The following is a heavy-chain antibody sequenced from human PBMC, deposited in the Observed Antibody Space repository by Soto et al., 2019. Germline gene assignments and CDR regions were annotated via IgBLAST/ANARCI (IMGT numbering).Heavy chain of an antibody. D-gene: IGHD6-19*01. CDR3: ARVGVAVAGDY. CDR2: ISGPGGST. J-gene: IGHJ4*02. Sequence: EVQLLESGGGLVQPGGSLRLSCAASGFTFSNYAMTWVRQAAGKGLEWVSSISGPGGSTYYADSVQGRFTVSRDNSKNTLFLQINSLRAEDTSMYYCARVGVAVAGDYWGQGTLVIVSS. CDR1: GFTFSNYA. V-gene: IGHV3-23*01.